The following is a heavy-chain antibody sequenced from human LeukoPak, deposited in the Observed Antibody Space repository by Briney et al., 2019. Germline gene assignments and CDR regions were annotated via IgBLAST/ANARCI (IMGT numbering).Heavy chain of an antibody. Sequence: SVKVSCKASGGTFSSYAISWVRQAPGQGLEWMGGIIPIFGTANYAQKFQGRVTITADKSTSTAYMELSSLRSEDTAVYYCATSLRYCSGGSCHDYWGQGTLVTVSS. D-gene: IGHD2-15*01. V-gene: IGHV1-69*06. CDR2: IIPIFGTA. J-gene: IGHJ4*02. CDR3: ATSLRYCSGGSCHDY. CDR1: GGTFSSYA.